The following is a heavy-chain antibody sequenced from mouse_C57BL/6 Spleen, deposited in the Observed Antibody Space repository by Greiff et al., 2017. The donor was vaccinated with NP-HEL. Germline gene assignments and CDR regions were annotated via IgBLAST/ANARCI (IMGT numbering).Heavy chain of an antibody. CDR2: IDPSDSYT. CDR1: GYTFTSYW. D-gene: IGHD2-4*01. J-gene: IGHJ1*03. Sequence: VQLQQPGAELVMPGASVKLSCKASGYTFTSYWMHWVKQRPGQGLEWIGEIDPSDSYTNYNQKFKGKSTLTVDKSSNTAYMQLSSRTSEDSAVYYCADGYDYDGYFDVWGTGTTVTVSS. V-gene: IGHV1-69*01. CDR3: ADGYDYDGYFDV.